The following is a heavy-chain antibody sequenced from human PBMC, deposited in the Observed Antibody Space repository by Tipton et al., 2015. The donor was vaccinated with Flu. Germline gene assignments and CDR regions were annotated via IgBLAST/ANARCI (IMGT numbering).Heavy chain of an antibody. CDR2: VYDTGST. D-gene: IGHD1-26*01. Sequence: LRLSCSVSGASIDFNYWSWIWQPPGRGLEWIGYVYDTGSTNYNPSLKSRLTISVDTSKNQFSLKLSSVTAADTAVYYCARCGSYGCHFDYWGQGTLVAASS. J-gene: IGHJ4*02. V-gene: IGHV4-59*12. CDR1: GASIDFNY. CDR3: ARCGSYGCHFDY.